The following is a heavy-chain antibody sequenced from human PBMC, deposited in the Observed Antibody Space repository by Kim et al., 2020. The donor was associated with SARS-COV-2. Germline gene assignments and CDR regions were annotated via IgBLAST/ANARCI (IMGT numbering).Heavy chain of an antibody. CDR3: AKCPLWGTSDTFDM. J-gene: IGHJ3*02. V-gene: IGHV3-23*01. Sequence: GDSVKSRFTISRDNTKNTLYLQINRLRGEDTAVYYCAKCPLWGTSDTFDMWGQGTMVTVSS. D-gene: IGHD7-27*01.